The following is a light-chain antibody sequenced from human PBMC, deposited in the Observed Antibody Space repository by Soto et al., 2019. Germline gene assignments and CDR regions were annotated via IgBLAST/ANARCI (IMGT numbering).Light chain of an antibody. Sequence: QSALTQPASVSGSPGQSITISCTGTSSDVGSYNLVSWYQQHPGKAPKLRIYEGSKRRSGVSNRFSGSKSVNTASLTISGLQAEDEADYYCCSYACGSTLVVFGGGTKLTVL. V-gene: IGLV2-23*01. CDR3: CSYACGSTLVV. J-gene: IGLJ2*01. CDR2: EGS. CDR1: SSDVGSYNL.